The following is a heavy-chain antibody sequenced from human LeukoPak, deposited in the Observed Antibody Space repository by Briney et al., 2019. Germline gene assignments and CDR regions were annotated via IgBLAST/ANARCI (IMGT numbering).Heavy chain of an antibody. D-gene: IGHD4-17*01. CDR3: ARDDYGDPRGLRAFDI. V-gene: IGHV4-4*07. CDR2: IYTSGST. J-gene: IGHJ3*02. Sequence: IYTSGSTNYNPSLKSRVTMPVDTSKNQFSLKLSSVTAADTAVYYCARDDYGDPRGLRAFDIWGQGTMVTVSS.